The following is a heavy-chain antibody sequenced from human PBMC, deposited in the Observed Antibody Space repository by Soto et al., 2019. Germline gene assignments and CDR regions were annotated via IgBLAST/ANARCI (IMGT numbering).Heavy chain of an antibody. D-gene: IGHD1-26*01. CDR1: GFTFSSYG. CDR3: AEASIVGSSRDYFDS. V-gene: IGHV3-30*18. CDR2: ISYDGSNK. J-gene: IGHJ4*02. Sequence: GGSLRLSCAASGFTFSSYGMHWVRQAPGKGLEWVAVISYDGSNKYYGDSVKGRFTISRDNSENTLYLQMNSLSAEDTAVYYCAEASIVGSSRDYFDSWGQGTLVTVSS.